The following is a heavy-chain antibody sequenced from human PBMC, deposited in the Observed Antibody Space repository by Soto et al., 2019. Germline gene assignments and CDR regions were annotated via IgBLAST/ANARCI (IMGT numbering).Heavy chain of an antibody. CDR1: GYTFTSYA. V-gene: IGHV1-3*01. CDR3: ARDRRAVAGRNWFDH. J-gene: IGHJ5*02. D-gene: IGHD6-19*01. CDR2: INAGNGNT. Sequence: ASVKVSCKASGYTFTSYAMHWARQAPGQRLEWMGWINAGNGNTKYSQKFQGRVTITRDTSASTAYMELSSLRSEDTAVYYCARDRRAVAGRNWFDHWAQGTLVTVSS.